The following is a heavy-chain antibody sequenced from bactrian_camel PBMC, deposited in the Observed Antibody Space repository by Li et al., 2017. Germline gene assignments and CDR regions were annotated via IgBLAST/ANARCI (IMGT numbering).Heavy chain of an antibody. CDR2: TDRYNTA. CDR1: KYINSNNC. J-gene: IGHJ4*01. V-gene: IGHV3S53*01. D-gene: IGHD2*01. Sequence: HVQLVESGGGSVQAGGSLRLSCASSKYINSNNCMGWFRQAPGKDREGVAWTDRYNTATYPRSPNDRFTISLDRDKDTLYLQMNDLQPEDSAMYYCAADLSNTFCSGANCFDLLARSGHWARGPRSPSP.